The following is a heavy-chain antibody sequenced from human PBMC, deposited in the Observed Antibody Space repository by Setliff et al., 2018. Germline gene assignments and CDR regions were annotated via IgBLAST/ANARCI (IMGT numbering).Heavy chain of an antibody. CDR3: ARGRNIAARLLDS. Sequence: LSLTCAVSGFSISSGYYWGWIRQPPGKGLEWIGSIYYSGSTYYNPSLKSRVTISVDTSKNQFSLRLNSMTAADTAVYYCARGRNIAARLLDSWGQGTLVTVSS. CDR1: GFSISSGYY. V-gene: IGHV4-38-2*01. D-gene: IGHD6-6*01. J-gene: IGHJ4*02. CDR2: IYYSGST.